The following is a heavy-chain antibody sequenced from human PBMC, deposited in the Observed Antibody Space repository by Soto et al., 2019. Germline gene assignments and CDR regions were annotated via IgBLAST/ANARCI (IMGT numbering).Heavy chain of an antibody. CDR3: ARSLNYYGSISLDY. Sequence: SQTLSLTCTVSGGSISSYYWSWIRQPPGKGLEWIGYIYYSGSTNYNPSLKSRVTISVDTSKNQFSLKLSSVTAADTAVYYCARSLNYYGSISLDYWGQGTLVTGSS. CDR2: IYYSGST. CDR1: GGSISSYY. D-gene: IGHD3-10*01. J-gene: IGHJ4*02. V-gene: IGHV4-59*01.